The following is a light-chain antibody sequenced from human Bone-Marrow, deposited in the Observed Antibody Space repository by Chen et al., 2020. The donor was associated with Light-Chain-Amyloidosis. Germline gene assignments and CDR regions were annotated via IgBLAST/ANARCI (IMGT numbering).Light chain of an antibody. CDR2: VDT. V-gene: IGLV1-44*01. J-gene: IGLJ2*01. Sequence: QCVLSQPLSASGTPGQKVTISCSGSTSDIGSNPVNWYQQLPGRAPRLLIFVDTKRPSGVPERFSSSRSGTSASLAISGLQSEDEGVYFCATWEDNLDVPVFGGGTKLTVL. CDR1: TSDIGSNP. CDR3: ATWEDNLDVPV.